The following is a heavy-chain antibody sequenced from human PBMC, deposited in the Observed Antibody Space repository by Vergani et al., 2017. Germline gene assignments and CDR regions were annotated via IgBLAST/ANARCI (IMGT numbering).Heavy chain of an antibody. V-gene: IGHV4-31*11. CDR2: IFYSGTT. CDR1: GGSISSGDHC. Sequence: QVQLQESGPGVVKPSQTLSLTCAVSGGSISSGDHCWTWIRQRPGKGLEWIGYIFYSGTTYDNPSLRSRLTISVDTSQNQFSLKLSSVTAADTAVYYCARDDRDFWSGYYTGFDYWGQGTLVTVSS. J-gene: IGHJ4*02. CDR3: ARDDRDFWSGYYTGFDY. D-gene: IGHD3-3*01.